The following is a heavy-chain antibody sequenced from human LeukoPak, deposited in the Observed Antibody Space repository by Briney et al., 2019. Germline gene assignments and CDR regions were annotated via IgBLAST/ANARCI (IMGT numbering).Heavy chain of an antibody. CDR1: GDSINSLDL. J-gene: IGHJ4*02. CDR2: MYLSGTT. D-gene: IGHD3-22*01. Sequence: PSGTLSLTCTVSGDSINSLDLWSWVRQPPGKGLEWIGEMYLSGTTHSNPSVKSRVTISVDKSKNQFFLNLSSVTAADTAVYYCAGLVGRYSSGLYYYYFDYWGQGTLVTVSS. CDR3: AGLVGRYSSGLYYYYFDY. V-gene: IGHV4-4*02.